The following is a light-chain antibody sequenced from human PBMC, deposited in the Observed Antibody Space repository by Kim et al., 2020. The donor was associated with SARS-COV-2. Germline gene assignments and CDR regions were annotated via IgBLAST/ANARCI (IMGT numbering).Light chain of an antibody. CDR2: YDS. CDR1: NIGSKS. J-gene: IGLJ2*01. CDR3: QVWDSSSDPVV. V-gene: IGLV3-21*04. Sequence: APGKTARMSCGGNNIGSKSVHLYQQKPGQAPVLVIYYDSDRPSGIPERFSGSNSGNTATLTISRVEAGDEADYYCQVWDSSSDPVVFGGGTQLTVL.